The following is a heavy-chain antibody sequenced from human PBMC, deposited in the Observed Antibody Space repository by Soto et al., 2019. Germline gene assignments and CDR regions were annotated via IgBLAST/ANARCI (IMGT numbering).Heavy chain of an antibody. CDR1: GFTFSSYS. V-gene: IGHV3-23*01. Sequence: EVQVLESGGALVQPGGSLRLSCAASGFTFSSYSMNWVRQAPGKGLEWVSAISGSGDSTYYADSVKGRFTISRDNSKNPLYLQMNGLRAEDTAVDYCAKVRSSHSGNYFDCWGQGTLVTVSS. CDR3: AKVRSSHSGNYFDC. J-gene: IGHJ4*02. CDR2: ISGSGDST. D-gene: IGHD1-26*01.